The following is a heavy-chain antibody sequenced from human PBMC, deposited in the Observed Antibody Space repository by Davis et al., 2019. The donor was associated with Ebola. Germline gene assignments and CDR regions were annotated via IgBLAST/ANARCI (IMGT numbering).Heavy chain of an antibody. CDR2: INYRGKT. J-gene: IGHJ4*02. CDR3: ASPHQIRGKDCFDY. V-gene: IGHV4-34*01. CDR1: GGSFKDYY. Sequence: PSETLSLTCAVYGGSFKDYYWGWIRQSPGQGLEWIGEINYRGKTRYNTALRSRVSISIDTSKMQFSLGLTSVTAADTAVYYCASPHQIRGKDCFDYWDQGNLVVVSS.